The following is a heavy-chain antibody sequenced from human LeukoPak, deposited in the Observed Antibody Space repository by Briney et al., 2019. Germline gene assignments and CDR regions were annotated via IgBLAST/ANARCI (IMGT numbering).Heavy chain of an antibody. J-gene: IGHJ6*04. CDR3: TRDIKDFDWFEGYGMDV. CDR1: GYTFTSYG. D-gene: IGHD3-9*01. CDR2: MSASNGNT. Sequence: ASVKVSCKASGYTFTSYGISWVRQAPGQGLEWMGWMSASNGNTNYAQKLQGRVTMTTDTSTSTAYMELRSLRSDDTAVYYCTRDIKDFDWFEGYGMDVWGTGTTVTVSS. V-gene: IGHV1-18*04.